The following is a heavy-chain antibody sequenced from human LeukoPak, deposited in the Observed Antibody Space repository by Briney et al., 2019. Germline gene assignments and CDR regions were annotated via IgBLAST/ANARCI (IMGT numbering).Heavy chain of an antibody. Sequence: GGSLRLSCAASGFTFSSYAMHWVRQAPGKGLEWVAVISYDGSNKYYADSVKGRFTISRDNSKNTLYLQMNSLRAEDTAVYYCAKDLDDSSSWYKAFDIWGQGTMVTVSS. D-gene: IGHD6-13*01. CDR3: AKDLDDSSSWYKAFDI. CDR2: ISYDGSNK. J-gene: IGHJ3*02. CDR1: GFTFSSYA. V-gene: IGHV3-30-3*01.